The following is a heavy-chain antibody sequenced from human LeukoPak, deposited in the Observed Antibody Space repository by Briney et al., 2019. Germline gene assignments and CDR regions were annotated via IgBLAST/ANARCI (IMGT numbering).Heavy chain of an antibody. CDR2: ISYDGSNK. CDR3: AKDREYSYGP. Sequence: PGGSLRLSCAASGFTFSSYAMHWVRQAPGKGLEWVAVISYDGSNKYYADSVKGRFTISRDNSKNTLYLQMNSLRAEDTAVYYCAKDREYSYGPWGQGTLVTVSS. V-gene: IGHV3-30*04. J-gene: IGHJ5*02. CDR1: GFTFSSYA. D-gene: IGHD5-18*01.